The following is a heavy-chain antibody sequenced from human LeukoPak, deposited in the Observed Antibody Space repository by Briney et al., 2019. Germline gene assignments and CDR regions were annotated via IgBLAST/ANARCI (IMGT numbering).Heavy chain of an antibody. V-gene: IGHV3-33*02. J-gene: IGHJ4*02. CDR2: ISFDGNNQ. D-gene: IGHD6-19*01. Sequence: GGSLRLSCAASGFTFGRHGMHWFRQAPGKALEWVAVISFDGNNQFYTDSAKGRFTISRDISKNTLLLQMNSLRPEDTALYYCARYSSGWGWDFWGQGALVTVSS. CDR3: ARYSSGWGWDF. CDR1: GFTFGRHG.